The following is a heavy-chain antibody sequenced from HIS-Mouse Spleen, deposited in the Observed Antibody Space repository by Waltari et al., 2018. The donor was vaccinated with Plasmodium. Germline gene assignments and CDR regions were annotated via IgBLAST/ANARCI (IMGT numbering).Heavy chain of an antibody. J-gene: IGHJ3*01. D-gene: IGHD2-15*01. CDR3: AKDGSLYCSGGSCYSG. CDR2: ISGSGGST. CDR1: GFTFSSYA. V-gene: IGHV3-23*01. Sequence: EVQLLESGGGLVQPGGSLRLSCAASGFTFSSYAMSWVRQAPGKGLEWVSAISGSGGSTYYADSVKGRFTISRDNSKNTLYLQMNSLRAEDTAVYYCAKDGSLYCSGGSCYSGWGQGTMVTVSS.